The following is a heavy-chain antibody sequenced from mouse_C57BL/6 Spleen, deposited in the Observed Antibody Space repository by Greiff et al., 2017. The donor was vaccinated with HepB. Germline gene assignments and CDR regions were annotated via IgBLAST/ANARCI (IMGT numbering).Heavy chain of an antibody. Sequence: VQLQQSGAELVKPGASVKLSCKASGYTFTSYWMHWVKQRPGQGLEWIGMIHPNSGSTNYNEKFKSKATLTVEKSSSTAYMQLSSLTSEDSAVYYCAREGDYYCSRDFDYWGQGTTLTVSS. CDR1: GYTFTSYW. J-gene: IGHJ2*01. V-gene: IGHV1-64*01. D-gene: IGHD1-1*01. CDR3: AREGDYYCSRDFDY. CDR2: IHPNSGST.